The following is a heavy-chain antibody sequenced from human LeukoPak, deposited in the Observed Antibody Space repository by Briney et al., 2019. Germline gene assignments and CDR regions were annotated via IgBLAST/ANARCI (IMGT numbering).Heavy chain of an antibody. V-gene: IGHV6-1*01. J-gene: IGHJ4*02. CDR1: GDSVSSNSAI. CDR2: TYYRSKWYD. CDR3: ARWAGVTDY. Sequence: KQSQTLSLTCAISGDSVSSNSAIWSWIRQSPSRGLEWLGRTYYRSKWYDDYAVSVKSRITINPDTSKNQFSLQLNSVTPEDTAVYYCARWAGVTDYWGQGTLVTVSS. D-gene: IGHD5-18*01.